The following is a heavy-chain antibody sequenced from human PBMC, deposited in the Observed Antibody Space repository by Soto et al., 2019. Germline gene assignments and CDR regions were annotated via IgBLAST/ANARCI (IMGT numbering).Heavy chain of an antibody. J-gene: IGHJ6*02. CDR2: IYPGDSDT. D-gene: IGHD3-3*01. CDR1: GYSFTSYW. V-gene: IGHV5-51*01. CDR3: ARLATGDFWRGYDYYYYGMDV. Sequence: GESLKISCKGSGYSFTSYWIGWVRQMPGKGLEWMGIIYPGDSDTRYSPSFQGQVTISADKSISTAYLQWSSLKASDTAIYYCARLATGDFWRGYDYYYYGMDVWGQGTTVTVSS.